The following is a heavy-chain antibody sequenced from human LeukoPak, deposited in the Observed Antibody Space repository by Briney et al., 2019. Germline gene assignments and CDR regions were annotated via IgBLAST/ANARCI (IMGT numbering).Heavy chain of an antibody. CDR3: AKEEYDIVVAGPFDY. J-gene: IGHJ4*02. CDR1: GFTFSSYA. V-gene: IGHV3-23*01. D-gene: IGHD6-19*01. CDR2: ISGGGIGT. Sequence: PGGSLRLSCAASGFTFSSYAMSWVRQAPGKGLEWVSAISGGGIGTYNADSVKGRFTISRDNSKNTLYLQMNSLRAEDTAVYYCAKEEYDIVVAGPFDYWGQGTLVSVSS.